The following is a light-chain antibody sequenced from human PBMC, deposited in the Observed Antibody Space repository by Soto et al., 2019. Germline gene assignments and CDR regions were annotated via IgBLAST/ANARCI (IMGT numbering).Light chain of an antibody. CDR2: AAS. CDR1: HTISSW. J-gene: IGKJ5*01. V-gene: IGKV1-5*01. Sequence: DIQMTQSASTLSESVGDRVTITSAPSHTISSWLAWYQQKPGKAPQLLIYAASSLKSGVPSRFSRSGSGTDFTLTISSLNPDDCATXXXQQXYXNXXTFGPGTRLEIK. CDR3: QQXYXNXXT.